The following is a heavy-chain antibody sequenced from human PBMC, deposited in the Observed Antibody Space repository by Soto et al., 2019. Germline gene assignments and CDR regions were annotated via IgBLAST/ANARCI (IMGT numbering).Heavy chain of an antibody. CDR2: MNPNSGNT. D-gene: IGHD4-17*01. CDR3: ARIRINYYYYGMDV. V-gene: IGHV1-8*01. CDR1: GYTFTSYD. J-gene: IGHJ6*02. Sequence: QVQLVQSGAEVKKPGASVKVSCKASGYTFTSYDINWVRQATGQGLEWMGWMNPNSGNTGYAQKFQGRVTMIRNTSISTAYMELSSLRSEDTAVYYCARIRINYYYYGMDVWGQGTTVTVSS.